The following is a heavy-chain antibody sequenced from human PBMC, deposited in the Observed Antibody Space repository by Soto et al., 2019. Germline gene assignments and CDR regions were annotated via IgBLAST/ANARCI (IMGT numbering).Heavy chain of an antibody. J-gene: IGHJ6*03. CDR1: GYTFTSYD. V-gene: IGHV1-8*01. CDR3: ARFGVSDDILTGYLFRRVYYMDV. CDR2: MNPNSGNT. D-gene: IGHD3-9*01. Sequence: ASVKVSCKASGYTFTSYDINWVRQATGQGLEWMGWMNPNSGNTGYAQKFQGRVTMTRNTSISTAYMELSSLRSEDTAVYYCARFGVSDDILTGYLFRRVYYMDVWGKGTTVTVSS.